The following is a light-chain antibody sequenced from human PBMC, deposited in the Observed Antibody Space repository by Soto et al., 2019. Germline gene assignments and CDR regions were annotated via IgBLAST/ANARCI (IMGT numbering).Light chain of an antibody. CDR3: SSYAGSNNYCV. CDR1: SSDVGGYNY. J-gene: IGLJ1*01. CDR2: EVS. Sequence: QSVLTQPPSASGSPGQSVTISCPGTSSDVGGYNYVSWYQQHPGKAPKLMIYEVSKRPSGVPDRFSGSKSGNTASLTVSGLQAEDEADYYCSSYAGSNNYCVFGTGTKVTXL. V-gene: IGLV2-8*01.